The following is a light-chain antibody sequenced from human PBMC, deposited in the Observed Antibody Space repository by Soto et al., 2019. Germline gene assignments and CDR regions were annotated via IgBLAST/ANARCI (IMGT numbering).Light chain of an antibody. V-gene: IGLV2-14*03. CDR3: SSYTTSNTRQIV. J-gene: IGLJ1*01. CDR2: DVS. Sequence: QSVLTQPASVSGSPGQSITISCTVTSSDFGGYNYVSWYQHHPGKAPKLLIYDVSNRPSGISNRFSGSKSDNTASLTISGLQPEDEADYYCSSYTTSNTRQIVFGTGTKVTVL. CDR1: SSDFGGYNY.